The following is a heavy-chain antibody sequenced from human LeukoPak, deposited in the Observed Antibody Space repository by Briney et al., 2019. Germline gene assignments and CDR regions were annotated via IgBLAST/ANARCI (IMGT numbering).Heavy chain of an antibody. CDR3: ASSIVAAGTSPLDY. CDR1: GFTFSIYS. D-gene: IGHD6-13*01. J-gene: IGHJ4*02. CDR2: ISSSSDTI. Sequence: GSLRLSCAASGFTFSIYSMNWVRHAPGKALEWVSYISSSSDTIYYADSVKGRITISRDNAKNSLYLQMNSLRAEDTAVYYCASSIVAAGTSPLDYWGQGTLVTVSS. V-gene: IGHV3-48*04.